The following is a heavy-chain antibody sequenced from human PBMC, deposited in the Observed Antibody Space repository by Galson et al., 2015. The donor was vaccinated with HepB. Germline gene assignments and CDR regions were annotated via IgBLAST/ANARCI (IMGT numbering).Heavy chain of an antibody. D-gene: IGHD2-21*01. CDR1: GFTFSTFA. CDR2: ISDGGDTT. CDR3: AKGDTPWGGFDI. V-gene: IGHV3-23*01. J-gene: IGHJ3*02. Sequence: SLRLSCATSGFTFSTFAMTWVRQAPGKGLEWVSAISDGGDTTYYADSMKGRFSITRDVSKSTLSLQMNSLRAEDTAVYYCAKGDTPWGGFDIWGQGTMVTVSS.